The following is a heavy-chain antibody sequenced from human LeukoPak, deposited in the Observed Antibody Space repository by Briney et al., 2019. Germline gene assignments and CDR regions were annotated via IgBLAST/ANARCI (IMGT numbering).Heavy chain of an antibody. J-gene: IGHJ4*02. Sequence: GESLKISCKGSGYSFTNYWIGWVRQMPGKGLEWMGVIYPDDSDNRYSPSFQGPVTISADTSTSTAYLQWSSLKASDTAIYYCARGPYYGSGSFYLNYWGQGTLVTVSS. V-gene: IGHV5-51*01. D-gene: IGHD3-10*01. CDR1: GYSFTNYW. CDR3: ARGPYYGSGSFYLNY. CDR2: IYPDDSDN.